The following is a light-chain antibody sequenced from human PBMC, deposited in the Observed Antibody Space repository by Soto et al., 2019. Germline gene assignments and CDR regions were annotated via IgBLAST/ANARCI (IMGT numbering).Light chain of an antibody. J-gene: IGKJ2*01. CDR1: QSVSSSSS. V-gene: IGKV3-20*01. CDR2: GAS. CDR3: HQYGSSPSYA. Sequence: EIVLTQSPGTLSLSPGDRATLSCRASQSVSSSSSLDWYQQKPGQAPRLLIYGASSRATGIPDRFSGSGSGTDFTLPISRLEPEDFAVYYCHQYGSSPSYAFGQGTKLEIK.